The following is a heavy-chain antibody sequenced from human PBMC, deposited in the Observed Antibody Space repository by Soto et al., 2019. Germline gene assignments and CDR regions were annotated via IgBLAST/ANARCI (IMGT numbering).Heavy chain of an antibody. Sequence: GGSLRLSCAASGFTVSSNYMSWVRQAPGKGLEWVSVIYSGGSTYYADSVKGRFTISRHNSKNTLYLQMNSLRAEDTAVYYCASEEPDGYGSGSYPPTNVWGKGTTVTVSS. D-gene: IGHD3-10*01. CDR2: IYSGGST. CDR1: GFTVSSNY. V-gene: IGHV3-53*04. CDR3: ASEEPDGYGSGSYPPTNV. J-gene: IGHJ6*04.